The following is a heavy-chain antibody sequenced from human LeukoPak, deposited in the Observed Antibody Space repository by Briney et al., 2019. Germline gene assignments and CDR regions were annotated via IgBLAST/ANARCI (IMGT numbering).Heavy chain of an antibody. CDR2: IKKDESEK. Sequence: PGGSLRLSCAASGFTFSNYWMSWVRQAPGKGLEWVANIKKDESEKFYVDSVKGRFTISRDNAKNSLYLQMNSLRAEDTAVYYCATFSRQQLLDDVFDIWGQGTMVTVSS. D-gene: IGHD6-13*01. V-gene: IGHV3-7*01. CDR3: ATFSRQQLLDDVFDI. J-gene: IGHJ3*02. CDR1: GFTFSNYW.